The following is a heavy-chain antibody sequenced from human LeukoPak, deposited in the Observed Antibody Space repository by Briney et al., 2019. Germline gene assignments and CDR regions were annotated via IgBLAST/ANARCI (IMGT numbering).Heavy chain of an antibody. J-gene: IGHJ4*02. D-gene: IGHD3-10*01. V-gene: IGHV4-39*07. CDR2: IYYSGST. Sequence: SETLSLTCTVSGGSISSSSYYWGWIRQPPGKGLEWIGSIYYSGSTYYNPSLKSRVTISVDRSKNQFSLKLSSVTAADTAVYYCARAILGYGSGSYYNAKSGYFDYRGQGTLVTVSS. CDR1: GGSISSSSYY. CDR3: ARAILGYGSGSYYNAKSGYFDY.